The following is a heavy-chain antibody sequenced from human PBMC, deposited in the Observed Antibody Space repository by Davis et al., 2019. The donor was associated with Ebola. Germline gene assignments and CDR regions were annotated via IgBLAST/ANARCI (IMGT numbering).Heavy chain of an antibody. CDR1: GSTLTELS. CDR3: ARQPYGSGDIFYYYAMDV. Sequence: ASVKVSCKVSGSTLTELSTHWVRQAPGKGLEWMGGFHPEDADTIYAQKFQGRLTVTRNTSISTTYMELSSLRSEDTAVYYCARQPYGSGDIFYYYAMDVWGQGTTVTVSS. V-gene: IGHV1-24*01. CDR2: FHPEDADT. J-gene: IGHJ6*02. D-gene: IGHD3-10*01.